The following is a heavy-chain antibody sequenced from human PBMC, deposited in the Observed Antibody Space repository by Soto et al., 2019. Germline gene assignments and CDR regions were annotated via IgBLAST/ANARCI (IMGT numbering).Heavy chain of an antibody. Sequence: ASVKVSCKASGYTFTSYGISWVREAPGQGLEWMGWISAYNGNTNYAQKLQGRVTMTTDTSTSTAYMELRSLRSDDTAVYYCAGVQQWPHAFDIWGQGTMVTVSS. CDR2: ISAYNGNT. V-gene: IGHV1-18*01. CDR3: AGVQQWPHAFDI. J-gene: IGHJ3*02. D-gene: IGHD6-19*01. CDR1: GYTFTSYG.